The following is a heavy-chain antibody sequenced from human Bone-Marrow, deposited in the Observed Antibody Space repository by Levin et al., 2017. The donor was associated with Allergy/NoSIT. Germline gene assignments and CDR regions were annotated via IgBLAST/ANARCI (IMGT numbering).Heavy chain of an antibody. D-gene: IGHD6-19*01. CDR3: ARDGAARPPRDASRSGPTHPNFDY. CDR1: GYTFTGYY. CDR2: INPNSGGT. Sequence: AASVKVSCKASGYTFTGYYMHWVRQAPGQGLEWMGRINPNSGGTNYAQKFQGRVTMTRDTSISTAYMELSRLRSDDTAVYYCARDGAARPPRDASRSGPTHPNFDYWGQGTLVTVSS. V-gene: IGHV1-2*06. J-gene: IGHJ4*02.